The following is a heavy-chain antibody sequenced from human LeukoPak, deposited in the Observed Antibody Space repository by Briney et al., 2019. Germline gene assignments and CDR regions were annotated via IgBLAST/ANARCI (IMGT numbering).Heavy chain of an antibody. CDR2: IHYSGYT. V-gene: IGHV4-31*03. Sequence: PSETPSLTCTVSGDAISSGGFYWSWIRQHPGKGLEWIGYIHYSGYTFYNPSLKSRVIISVDMPKNQLSLNLSSVTAADTAVYYCARCGYSYGYQDAFDIWGQGTMVTVSS. CDR3: ARCGYSYGYQDAFDI. CDR1: GDAISSGGFY. J-gene: IGHJ3*02. D-gene: IGHD5-18*01.